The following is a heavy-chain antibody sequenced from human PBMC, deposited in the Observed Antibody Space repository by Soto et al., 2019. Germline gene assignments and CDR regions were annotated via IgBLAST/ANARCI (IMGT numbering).Heavy chain of an antibody. Sequence: AGLRLSCTASAFIFSNYDMNWVRQAPGKGLEWVSAISGSGVSTYYADSVKGRFTISRDNSKKTLYLQMNSLRAEDTAVYYCAKDGPVSTFDYWGQGTVVTVSS. CDR2: ISGSGVST. J-gene: IGHJ4*02. CDR3: AKDGPVSTFDY. D-gene: IGHD2-8*01. CDR1: AFIFSNYD. V-gene: IGHV3-23*01.